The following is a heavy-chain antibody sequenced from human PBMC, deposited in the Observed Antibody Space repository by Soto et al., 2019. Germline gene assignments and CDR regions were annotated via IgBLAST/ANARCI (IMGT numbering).Heavy chain of an antibody. D-gene: IGHD4-17*01. J-gene: IGHJ6*03. Sequence: PGGSLRLSCAASGFTVSSNYMSWVRQAPGKGLEWVSVIYSGGSTYYADSVKGRFTISRDNSKKTLYLQMNRLRAEDTAVYYCVGRNLCTDNGDGYYYYYYMDVWGKGPTVTVSS. CDR1: GFTVSSNY. CDR3: VGRNLCTDNGDGYYYYYYMDV. CDR2: IYSGGST. V-gene: IGHV3-66*01.